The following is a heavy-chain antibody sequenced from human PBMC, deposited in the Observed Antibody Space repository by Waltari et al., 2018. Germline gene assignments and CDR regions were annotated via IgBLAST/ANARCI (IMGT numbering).Heavy chain of an antibody. CDR1: GGSISSSGHY. CDR3: ARGKIVGATEGDFDY. J-gene: IGHJ4*02. CDR2: IFYSGST. Sequence: QLQLQESGPGLVKPSETLSLTCTVSGGSISSSGHYWGWIRQPPGKGLEWIGSIFYSGSTYYNPYLNNRVTISVNTSKSQLSLKLSSVTAADTAVYYCARGKIVGATEGDFDYWVQGTLVTVSS. V-gene: IGHV4-39*07. D-gene: IGHD1-26*01.